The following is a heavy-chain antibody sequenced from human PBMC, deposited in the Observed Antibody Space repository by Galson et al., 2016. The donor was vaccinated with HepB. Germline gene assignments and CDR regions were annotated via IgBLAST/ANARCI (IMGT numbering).Heavy chain of an antibody. CDR3: ARTRQQPNYWYFDP. Sequence: TLSLTCAVTGDSISSGDYSWSWIRQPPGKGLEWIGYIYDSGRTNYNPALKSRLTISEDRSKNQVSLKVTSVTAADTAIYYCARTRQQPNYWYFDPWGRGTLVTVSS. CDR2: IYDSGRT. CDR1: GDSISSGDYS. J-gene: IGHJ2*01. V-gene: IGHV4-30-2*01. D-gene: IGHD1/OR15-1a*01.